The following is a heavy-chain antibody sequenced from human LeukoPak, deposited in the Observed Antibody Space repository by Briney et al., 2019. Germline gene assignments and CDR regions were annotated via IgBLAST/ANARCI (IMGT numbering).Heavy chain of an antibody. CDR2: ISGTDSST. Sequence: SGGSLRLSCAASGLAFSNSAMGWVRQAPGKGLEWVSTISGTDSSTYYADSMKGRFTISRDNSKNTLYLQVNSLRAEDTAMYYCARNILFAFDIWGQGTMVTVSS. CDR3: ARNILFAFDI. D-gene: IGHD2/OR15-2a*01. CDR1: GLAFSNSA. J-gene: IGHJ3*02. V-gene: IGHV3-23*01.